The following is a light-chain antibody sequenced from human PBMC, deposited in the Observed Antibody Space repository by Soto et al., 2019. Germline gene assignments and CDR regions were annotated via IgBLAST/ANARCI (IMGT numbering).Light chain of an antibody. J-gene: IGLJ2*01. CDR3: SSYSSTTTL. V-gene: IGLV2-14*01. Sequence: QSVLTQPASVSGSPGRSITISCSGISPDFGVSWYQHFPGKAPKLLIFEVSNRPSGVSTRFSGSKSGNMAFLTISGLQSEDEGLYHCSSYSSTTTLFGGGTKLTVL. CDR2: EVS. CDR1: SPDFGV.